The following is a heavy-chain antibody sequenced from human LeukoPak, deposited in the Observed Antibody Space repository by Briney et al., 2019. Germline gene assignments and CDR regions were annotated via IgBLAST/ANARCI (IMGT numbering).Heavy chain of an antibody. CDR1: GFTLSSYT. CDR3: ARDGLHTAHFDY. V-gene: IGHV3-48*02. Sequence: GGSLRLSCAASGFTLSSYTITWVRQAPGKGLGWVSTVSGSSNIHYSDSVKGRFTISRDNARNSLYRQMNSLRDEDTAVYYCARDGLHTAHFDYWGQGTLGTVSS. CDR2: VSGSSNI. D-gene: IGHD5-18*01. J-gene: IGHJ4*02.